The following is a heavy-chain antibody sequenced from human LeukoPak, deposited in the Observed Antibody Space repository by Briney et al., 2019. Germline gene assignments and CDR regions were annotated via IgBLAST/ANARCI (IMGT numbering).Heavy chain of an antibody. D-gene: IGHD3-10*01. CDR3: ARDLGGSGNLYFDY. CDR2: INSAGSYI. CDR1: GVTFSSYS. J-gene: IGHJ4*02. V-gene: IGHV3-21*01. Sequence: GGSLRLSCAASGVTFSSYSMNWVRQAPGKGLEWVSSINSAGSYIYYADSMKGRFTISRDNAKKSLYLQMNSLRAEDTAVYYCARDLGGSGNLYFDYWGQGTLVTVSS.